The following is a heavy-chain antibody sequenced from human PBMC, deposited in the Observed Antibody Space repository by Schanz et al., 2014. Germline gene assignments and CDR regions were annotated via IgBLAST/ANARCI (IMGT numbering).Heavy chain of an antibody. CDR1: GGTFSTYT. CDR2: IIPILGIA. Sequence: QVQLVQSGAEVKKPGSSVKVSCKASGGTFSTYTISWVRQAPGQGLEWMGRIIPILGIANYAQKLQGRVTMTRDTSTSTVYMELSSLRSEDTAVYYCAGAFDSSGYYFDYWGQGTLVTVSS. J-gene: IGHJ4*02. D-gene: IGHD3-22*01. CDR3: AGAFDSSGYYFDY. V-gene: IGHV1-69*02.